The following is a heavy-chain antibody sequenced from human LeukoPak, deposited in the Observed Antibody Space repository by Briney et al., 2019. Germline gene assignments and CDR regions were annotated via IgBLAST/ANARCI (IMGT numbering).Heavy chain of an antibody. CDR2: ISSSSSYI. V-gene: IGHV3-21*01. CDR1: GFAFSSYS. Sequence: GGSLRLSCAASGFAFSSYSMNWVRQAPGKGLEWVSSISSSSSYIYYADSVKGRFTISRDNAKNSLYLQMNSLRAEDTAVYYCARDLITIFGVVIRMAFDIWGQGTMVTVSS. CDR3: ARDLITIFGVVIRMAFDI. J-gene: IGHJ3*02. D-gene: IGHD3-3*01.